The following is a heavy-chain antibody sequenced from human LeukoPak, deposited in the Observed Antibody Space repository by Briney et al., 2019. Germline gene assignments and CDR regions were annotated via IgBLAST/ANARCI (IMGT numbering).Heavy chain of an antibody. J-gene: IGHJ6*03. CDR2: IYYRGGT. V-gene: IGHV4-59*01. Sequence: SETLSLTCTVSGGSISSYYWSWIRQPPGKGLEWIGYIYYRGGTNYNPSLKSRVTISVDTTKNQFSLKLSSVTAADTAVYYCARVPCSSTSCYHYYYYMDVWGKGTTVTVSS. CDR1: GGSISSYY. D-gene: IGHD2-2*01. CDR3: ARVPCSSTSCYHYYYYMDV.